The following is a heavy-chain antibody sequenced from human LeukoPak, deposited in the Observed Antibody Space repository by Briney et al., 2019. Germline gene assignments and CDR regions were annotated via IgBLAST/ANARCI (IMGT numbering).Heavy chain of an antibody. CDR3: ARDSISLGQAFDI. D-gene: IGHD3-3*02. CDR1: GFTFSSYC. CDR2: ISTSSTYI. Sequence: GGSLRLSCAASGFTFSSYCMNWVRQAPGKGPEWVASISTSSTYIYYADSVKGRFTISRDNAKNSLHLQMNSLRAEDTAVYYCARDSISLGQAFDIWGQGTMVTVSS. J-gene: IGHJ3*02. V-gene: IGHV3-21*01.